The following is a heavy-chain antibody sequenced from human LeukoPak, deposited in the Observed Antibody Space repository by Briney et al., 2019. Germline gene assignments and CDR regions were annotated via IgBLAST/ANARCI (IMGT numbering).Heavy chain of an antibody. CDR3: ARDTSYFVSHDSSGYPIRRAVSDAFDI. D-gene: IGHD3-22*01. CDR1: GYTFTSYG. J-gene: IGHJ3*02. CDR2: ISAYNGNT. V-gene: IGHV1-18*01. Sequence: GASVKVSCKASGYTFTSYGISWVRQAPGQGLEWMGWISAYNGNTNYAQKLQGRVTMTTDTSTSTAYMELRSLRSDDTAVYYCARDTSYFVSHDSSGYPIRRAVSDAFDIWGQGTMVTVSS.